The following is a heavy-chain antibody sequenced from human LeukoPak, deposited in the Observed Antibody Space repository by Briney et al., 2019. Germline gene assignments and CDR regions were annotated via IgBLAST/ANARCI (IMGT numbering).Heavy chain of an antibody. Sequence: ASVKVSCKASGYTFTGYYMHWVRQAPGQGLEWMGWINPNSGGTNYAQKFQGRVTMTRDTSISTAYMELSRLRSDDTAVYYCATLAVAGTPLDYWGQGTLATVSS. CDR3: ATLAVAGTPLDY. J-gene: IGHJ4*02. CDR2: INPNSGGT. D-gene: IGHD6-19*01. CDR1: GYTFTGYY. V-gene: IGHV1-2*02.